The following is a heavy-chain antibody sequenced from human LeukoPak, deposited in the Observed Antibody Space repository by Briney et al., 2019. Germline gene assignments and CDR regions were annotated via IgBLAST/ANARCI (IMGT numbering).Heavy chain of an antibody. D-gene: IGHD2-15*01. V-gene: IGHV1-18*01. CDR3: ARGIIGYYFDY. CDR1: GYTFTIYG. Sequence: ASVKVSCKTSGYTFTIYGISWVRQAPGQGLEWMGLISAYGNTNYAQNLQGRVTTTTDTSTSTAYMELRSLRSDDTAVYYCARGIIGYYFDYWGQGTLVTVSS. CDR2: ISAYGNT. J-gene: IGHJ4*02.